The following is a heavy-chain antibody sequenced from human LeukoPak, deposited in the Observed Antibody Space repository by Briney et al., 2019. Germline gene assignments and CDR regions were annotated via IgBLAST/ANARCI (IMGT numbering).Heavy chain of an antibody. CDR1: GFTFSSYW. J-gene: IGHJ4*02. Sequence: PGGSLRLSCAASGFTFSSYWMHWVRQAPGKGLVWVSSINSDGSSTSYADSVKGRFTISRDNAKNTLYLQMNSLRAEGTAVYYCARPSAFVDLNYWGQGTLVTVSS. D-gene: IGHD6-6*01. CDR3: ARPSAFVDLNY. V-gene: IGHV3-74*01. CDR2: INSDGSST.